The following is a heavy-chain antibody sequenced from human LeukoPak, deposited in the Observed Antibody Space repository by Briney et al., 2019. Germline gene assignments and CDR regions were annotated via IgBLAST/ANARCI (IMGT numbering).Heavy chain of an antibody. V-gene: IGHV3-33*01. J-gene: IGHJ2*01. CDR1: GFNFSTNG. D-gene: IGHD3-10*01. Sequence: QPGRSLRLSCEASGFNFSTNGMHWVRQAPGKGLEWVALIWFDGSNKHYADSVKGRFTVSRDNSKNTMYLQMNSLRAEDTAVYYCARVVSYYGSAYRLLDLWGRGTLVTVSS. CDR2: IWFDGSNK. CDR3: ARVVSYYGSAYRLLDL.